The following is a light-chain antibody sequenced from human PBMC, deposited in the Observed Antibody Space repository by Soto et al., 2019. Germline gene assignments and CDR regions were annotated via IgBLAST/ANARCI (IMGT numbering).Light chain of an antibody. CDR1: QTISRW. CDR2: DAS. Sequence: IQMTQSPSTLSAYLGDRVTITCRASQTISRWLACYQQKPGKAPKLLIYDASSLESGVPSRFSGSGSGTEFTLTISSLQSEDIAVYSCQQYNNWPWTFGQGTKVDI. CDR3: QQYNNWPWT. V-gene: IGKV1-5*01. J-gene: IGKJ1*01.